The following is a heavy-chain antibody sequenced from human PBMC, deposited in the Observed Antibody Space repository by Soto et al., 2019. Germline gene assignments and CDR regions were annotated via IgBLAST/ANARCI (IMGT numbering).Heavy chain of an antibody. CDR1: GGSISSSSYY. Sequence: ASETLSLTCTVSGGSISSSSYYWGWIRQPPGKGLEWIGSIYYSGSTYYNPSLKSRVTISVDTSKNQFSLKLSSVTAADTAVYYCARRWGGYVFSDAFDIWGQGTMVTVSS. CDR2: IYYSGST. V-gene: IGHV4-39*01. J-gene: IGHJ3*02. D-gene: IGHD6-25*01. CDR3: ARRWGGYVFSDAFDI.